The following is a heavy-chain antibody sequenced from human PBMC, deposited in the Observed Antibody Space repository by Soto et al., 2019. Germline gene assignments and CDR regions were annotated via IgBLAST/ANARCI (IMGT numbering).Heavy chain of an antibody. Sequence: EVQLVESGGGLVQPGGSLRLYCEASGFTFRNYDMHWVRQGTGKGLEWVSGISAAGDPDYADSVEGRFTISRENAQNSFFLQMNSLRVGDTAVYYCARTDRDFYGLDVW. V-gene: IGHV3-13*05. CDR1: GFTFRNYD. CDR2: ISAAGDP. CDR3: ARTDRDFYGLDV. J-gene: IGHJ6*01.